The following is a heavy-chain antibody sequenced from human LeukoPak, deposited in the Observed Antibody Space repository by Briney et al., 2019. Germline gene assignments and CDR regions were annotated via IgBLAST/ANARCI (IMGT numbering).Heavy chain of an antibody. D-gene: IGHD5-12*01. CDR1: GFTFSSYA. J-gene: IGHJ4*02. Sequence: PGGSLRLSCAASGFTFSSYAMSWVRQAPGKGLEWVSAISGSGGSIYYADSVKGRFTISRDNSKNTLYLQMNSLRAEDTAIYYCAKGSGYHTTYYFDYWGQGTLVTVSS. V-gene: IGHV3-23*01. CDR3: AKGSGYHTTYYFDY. CDR2: ISGSGGSI.